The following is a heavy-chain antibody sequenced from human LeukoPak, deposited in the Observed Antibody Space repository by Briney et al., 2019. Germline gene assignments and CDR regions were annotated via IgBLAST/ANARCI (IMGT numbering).Heavy chain of an antibody. CDR2: IYYSGST. CDR1: GGSISSSSYY. V-gene: IGHV4-39*07. J-gene: IGHJ4*02. D-gene: IGHD2-15*01. CDR3: ARTRLPQRYYFDY. Sequence: SETLSLTCTVSGGSISSSSYYWGWIRQPPGKGLEWIGSIYYSGSTYYNPSLKSRVTISVDTSKNQFSLKLSSVPAADTAVYYCARTRLPQRYYFDYWGQGTLVTVSS.